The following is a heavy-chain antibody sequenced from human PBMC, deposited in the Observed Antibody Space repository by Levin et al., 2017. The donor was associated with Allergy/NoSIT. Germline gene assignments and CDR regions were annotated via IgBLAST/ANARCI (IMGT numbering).Heavy chain of an antibody. V-gene: IGHV3-49*03. D-gene: IGHD5-18*01. J-gene: IGHJ5*02. Sequence: GGSLRLSCTASGFTFGDYAMSWFRQAPGKGLEWVGFIRSKAYGGTTEYAASVKGRFTISRDDSKSIAYLQMNSLKTEDTAVYYCTRGGIQLWLWWFDPWGQGTLVTVSS. CDR2: IRSKAYGGTT. CDR3: TRGGIQLWLWWFDP. CDR1: GFTFGDYA.